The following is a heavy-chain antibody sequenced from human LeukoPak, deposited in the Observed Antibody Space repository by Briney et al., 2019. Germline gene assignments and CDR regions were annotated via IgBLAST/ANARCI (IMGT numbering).Heavy chain of an antibody. J-gene: IGHJ4*02. CDR3: ARDKGYCSGGSCYVLDY. D-gene: IGHD2-15*01. V-gene: IGHV1-2*06. CDR1: GYTFAGYY. CDR2: INPNSGGT. Sequence: ASVKVSCKASGYTFAGYYMHWVRQAPGQGLEWMGRINPNSGGTNYAQKFQGRVTMTRDTSISTAYMELSRLRSDDTAVYYCARDKGYCSGGSCYVLDYWGQGTLVTVSS.